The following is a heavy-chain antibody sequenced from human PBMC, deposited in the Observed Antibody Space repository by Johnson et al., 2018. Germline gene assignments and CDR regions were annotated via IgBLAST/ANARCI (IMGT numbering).Heavy chain of an antibody. CDR2: INHSGST. CDR1: GFTFSSYG. J-gene: IGHJ3*02. D-gene: IGHD5-18*01. V-gene: IGHV4-34*01. CDR3: ARELKDPTSYSKGSIDAFDI. Sequence: QVQLVESGGGVVQPGRSLRLSCAASGFTFSSYGMHWVRQPPGKGLEWIGEINHSGSTHYNPSLKSRVTISVDTSKNQFSLKLSSVTVADTAVYYFARELKDPTSYSKGSIDAFDIWGQGTKVTVSS.